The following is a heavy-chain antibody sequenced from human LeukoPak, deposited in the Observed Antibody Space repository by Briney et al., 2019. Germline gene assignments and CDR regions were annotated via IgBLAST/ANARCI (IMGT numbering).Heavy chain of an antibody. D-gene: IGHD1-7*01. CDR1: GGSFSNYY. CDR2: INDSGRT. V-gene: IGHV4-34*01. J-gene: IGHJ6*03. CDR3: ARRWNYGRNYYIDV. Sequence: SETLSLTCAVYGGSFSNYYWSWIRQPPGKGLEWIGEINDSGRTNYNPSLMSRVTVSADTSKNQFSLRLTSVTATDTAVYYCARRWNYGRNYYIDVWGKGATVSVSS.